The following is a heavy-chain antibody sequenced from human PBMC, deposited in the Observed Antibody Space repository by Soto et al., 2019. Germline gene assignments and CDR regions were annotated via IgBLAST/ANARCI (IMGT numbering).Heavy chain of an antibody. CDR3: AKSDDY. J-gene: IGHJ4*02. Sequence: QVQLVESGGGVVQPGRSLRLSCATSGFTFSSYGMHWVRQAPGKGLEWVAVISYDGSNKYYADSVKGRFTISRDNSKNTLYLQMNSLRAEDTSVYYCAKSDDYWGQVTLVTVSS. CDR1: GFTFSSYG. V-gene: IGHV3-30*18. CDR2: ISYDGSNK.